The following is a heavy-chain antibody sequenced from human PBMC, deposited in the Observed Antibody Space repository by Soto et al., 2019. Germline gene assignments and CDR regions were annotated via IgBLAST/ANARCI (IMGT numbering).Heavy chain of an antibody. CDR1: GYIFTAYS. J-gene: IGHJ4*02. CDR3: AREASAVISLDY. CDR2: FNPNSGDT. V-gene: IGHV1-2*02. D-gene: IGHD6-19*01. Sequence: GASVKVSCKASGYIFTAYSMHWVRQAPGQGLEWVGWFNPNSGDTINAQKFQGRVTLTGDTSISTAYTELYSLTSDDTAVYYCAREASAVISLDYWGQGTLVTVSS.